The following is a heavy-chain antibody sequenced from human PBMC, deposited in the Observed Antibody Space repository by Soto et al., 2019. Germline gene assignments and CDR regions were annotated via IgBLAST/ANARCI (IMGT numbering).Heavy chain of an antibody. J-gene: IGHJ4*02. CDR2: INHSGST. V-gene: IGHV4-34*01. CDR1: GGSFNRYY. Sequence: SETLSLTCAVSGGSFNRYYWSWIRQSPGKGLEWIGEINHSGSTNYNPSLKSRVTISVDTSKNQFSLKLSSVTAADTAVYYCAGTARFLEWFPWDYWGQGTLVTVSS. D-gene: IGHD3-3*01. CDR3: AGTARFLEWFPWDY.